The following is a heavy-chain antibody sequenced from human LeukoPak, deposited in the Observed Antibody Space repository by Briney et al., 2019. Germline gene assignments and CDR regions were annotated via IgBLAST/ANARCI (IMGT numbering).Heavy chain of an antibody. CDR3: AREVSSSWSGYYFYYMDV. CDR1: GYSISSGYY. CDR2: IYHSGST. J-gene: IGHJ6*03. D-gene: IGHD6-13*01. V-gene: IGHV4-38-2*02. Sequence: SETLSLTCTVSGYSISSGYYWGWIRQPPGKGLEWIGSIYHSGSTYYNPSLKSRVTISVDTSKNQFSLKLSSVTAADTAVYYCAREVSSSWSGYYFYYMDVWGKGTTATVSS.